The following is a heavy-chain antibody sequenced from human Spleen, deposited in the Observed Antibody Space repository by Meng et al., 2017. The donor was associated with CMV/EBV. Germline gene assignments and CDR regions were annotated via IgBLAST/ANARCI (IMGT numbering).Heavy chain of an antibody. D-gene: IGHD7-27*01. CDR3: ARDDNWGPDY. J-gene: IGHJ4*02. Sequence: SCEASGYTFTGHYMHWVRQAPGQGLEWMGWIHPNTGGTNYAQNFQGRVTMTRDTSIRTVYMELSSLRSDDTAIYYCARDDNWGPDYWGQGTLVTVSS. V-gene: IGHV1-2*02. CDR2: IHPNTGGT. CDR1: GYTFTGHY.